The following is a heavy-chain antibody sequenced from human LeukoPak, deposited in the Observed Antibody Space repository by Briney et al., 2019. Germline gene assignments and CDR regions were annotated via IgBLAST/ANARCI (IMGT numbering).Heavy chain of an antibody. Sequence: ASVKVSCKASGYTFTSYGISWVRQAPGQGLEWMGWINTNNGNTNYAQKFQGRVTMTTDTSTTTAYLELRSLRSDDTAVYYCARDGNDYSKSYYYYYMDVWGKGTTVTVSS. CDR3: ARDGNDYSKSYYYYYMDV. D-gene: IGHD4-11*01. V-gene: IGHV1-18*01. J-gene: IGHJ6*03. CDR2: INTNNGNT. CDR1: GYTFTSYG.